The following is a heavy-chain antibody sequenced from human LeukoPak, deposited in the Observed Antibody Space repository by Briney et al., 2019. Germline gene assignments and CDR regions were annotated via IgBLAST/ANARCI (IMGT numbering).Heavy chain of an antibody. CDR1: GYTFTGYY. Sequence: ASVTVSCKASGYTFTGYYMHWVRQAPEQGLEWMGWINPNSGGTNYAQKFQGRVTMTTDTSTSTAFMELRSLRSDDTAVYYCARDYYYYDSSLGNWFDPWGQGTLVTVSS. J-gene: IGHJ5*02. D-gene: IGHD3-22*01. CDR3: ARDYYYYDSSLGNWFDP. CDR2: INPNSGGT. V-gene: IGHV1-2*02.